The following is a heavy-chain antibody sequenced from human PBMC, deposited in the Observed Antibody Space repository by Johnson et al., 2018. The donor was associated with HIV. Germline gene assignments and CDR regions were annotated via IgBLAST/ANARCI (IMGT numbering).Heavy chain of an antibody. CDR2: ISYDGSNK. J-gene: IGHJ3*02. Sequence: QMQLVESGGGVVQPGRSLRLSCAASGFTFSYYAMHWVRQAPGKGLEWVAVISYDGSNKYYADSVKGRFTISRDNSKNTLNLQMNGLSAEDTAVYYCATGDGRGSFDIWGQGTMVTVSS. V-gene: IGHV3-30*04. D-gene: IGHD7-27*01. CDR3: ATGDGRGSFDI. CDR1: GFTFSYYA.